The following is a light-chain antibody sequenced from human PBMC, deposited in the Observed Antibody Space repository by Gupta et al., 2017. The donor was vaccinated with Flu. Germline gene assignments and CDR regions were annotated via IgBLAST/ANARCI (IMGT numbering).Light chain of an antibody. J-gene: IGLJ2*01. CDR1: RSNSGNNY. CDR3: ETWDSSLSAGV. CDR2: DNN. V-gene: IGLV1-51*01. Sequence: QSVLTQPPSVSAAPGQKVTISCSGSRSNSGNNYVSWYQQLPGTAPKLLIYDNNKRPSGIPDRFSGSKSGTSATLGITGLQTGDEADYYCETWDSSLSAGVFGGGTKLTVL.